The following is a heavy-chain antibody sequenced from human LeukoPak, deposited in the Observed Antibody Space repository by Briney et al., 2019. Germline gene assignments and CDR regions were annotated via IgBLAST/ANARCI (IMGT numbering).Heavy chain of an antibody. J-gene: IGHJ3*02. CDR2: IWYDGSHK. CDR3: AREWETATPSAFDI. CDR1: GFTFTSYG. Sequence: GGPLRLSCAASGFTFTSYGMHWVRQAPGKGLEWVAVIWYDGSHKYYADSVRGRFTISRDNSENTLHLQMNSLRAEDTAVYYCAREWETATPSAFDIWGQGTMVTVSS. V-gene: IGHV3-33*01. D-gene: IGHD1-1*01.